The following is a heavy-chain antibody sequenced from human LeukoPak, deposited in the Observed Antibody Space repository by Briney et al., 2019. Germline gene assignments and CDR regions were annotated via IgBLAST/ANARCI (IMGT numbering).Heavy chain of an antibody. J-gene: IGHJ5*02. CDR3: ARGRFRSPNWFDP. D-gene: IGHD1-14*01. V-gene: IGHV4-34*01. CDR1: GGSFSGYY. CDR2: INHSGTT. Sequence: SETLSLTCAVYGGSFSGYYWSWIRQPPGKGLEWIGEINHSGTTNYNPSLKSRVTISVDTSKNQFSLKLSSVTAADTAVYYCARGRFRSPNWFDPWGQGTLVTVSS.